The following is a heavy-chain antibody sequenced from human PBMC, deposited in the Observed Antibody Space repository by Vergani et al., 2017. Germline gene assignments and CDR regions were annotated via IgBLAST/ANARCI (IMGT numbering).Heavy chain of an antibody. CDR2: LSGSGGST. V-gene: IGHV3-23*01. D-gene: IGHD6-13*01. CDR3: AKVPQKYIAAAGAXFDY. Sequence: EVQLLESGGGLVQPGGSLRLSCAASGFTFSSYAMSWVRQAPGKGLEWVSALSGSGGSTYYADSVKGRFTIPRDNSKNTLYLQMNSLRAEDTAVYYCAKVPQKYIAAAGAXFDYGGQGTLVTVSS. J-gene: IGHJ4*02. CDR1: GFTFSSYA.